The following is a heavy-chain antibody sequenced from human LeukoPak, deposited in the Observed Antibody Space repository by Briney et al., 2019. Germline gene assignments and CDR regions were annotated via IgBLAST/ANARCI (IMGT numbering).Heavy chain of an antibody. CDR1: GGSVSSGSYY. J-gene: IGHJ4*02. Sequence: SETLSLTCTVSGGSVSSGSYYWNWVRQPPGKGLEWIGYIYYSGSTNYNSFLKGRVTISVDTSKNQFSLKLSSLTAADTAVYYCAREFGSAARGRIDYWGQGTLVTVSS. D-gene: IGHD6-6*01. CDR2: IYYSGST. V-gene: IGHV4-61*01. CDR3: AREFGSAARGRIDY.